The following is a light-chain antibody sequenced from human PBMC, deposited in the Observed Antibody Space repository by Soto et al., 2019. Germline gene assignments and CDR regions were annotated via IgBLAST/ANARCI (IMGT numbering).Light chain of an antibody. CDR1: QSVSSN. Sequence: EIVMTQSPGTLPVSPGERATLSCRASQSVSSNLAWYQQKPGQAPRLLISDASTRATGIPARFSGSGSGTEFTLTVSSLQSEDFAVYYCQQYNNWPPRITFGQGTRLEIK. CDR2: DAS. J-gene: IGKJ5*01. V-gene: IGKV3-15*01. CDR3: QQYNNWPPRIT.